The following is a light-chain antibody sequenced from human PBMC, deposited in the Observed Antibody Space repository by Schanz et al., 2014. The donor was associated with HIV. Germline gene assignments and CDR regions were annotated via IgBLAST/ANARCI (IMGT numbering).Light chain of an antibody. CDR2: GNT. Sequence: QSLLTQPPSVSGALGQRVTISCSGGSSNIGADFDVHWYQQLPGTAPKLLIYGNTNRPSGVSGRFSGSKSGTSASLAITGLQAEDEADYYCQSFDSRLNGVVFGGGTKVTVL. CDR1: SSNIGADFD. J-gene: IGLJ3*02. V-gene: IGLV1-40*01. CDR3: QSFDSRLNGVV.